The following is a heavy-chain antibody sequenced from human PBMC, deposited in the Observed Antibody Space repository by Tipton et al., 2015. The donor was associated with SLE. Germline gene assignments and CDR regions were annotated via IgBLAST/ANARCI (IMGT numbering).Heavy chain of an antibody. CDR1: GGSFSGYY. CDR3: ARRHYSGHFDS. J-gene: IGHJ4*02. V-gene: IGHV4-34*01. D-gene: IGHD5-12*01. CDR2: ISHSGTT. Sequence: TLSLTCAVSGGSFSGYYWSCVRQSPGKGLEWIGDISHSGTTNYNPSLESRVAMSVDTSKHQFSLKLNSVTAADTAVYYCARRHYSGHFDSWGQGTLVTVSS.